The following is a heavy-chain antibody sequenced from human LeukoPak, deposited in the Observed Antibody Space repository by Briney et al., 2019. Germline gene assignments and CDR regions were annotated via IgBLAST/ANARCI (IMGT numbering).Heavy chain of an antibody. CDR3: ARDMTGPLDY. Sequence: PGGSLRLSCEASGFTFRNYWMHWVRQAPGKGLVWISRINVDGGTTDYADSVRGRFTISRDNAKNTLYLQMNNLRAEDTAVYYCARDMTGPLDYWGQGTLVTASS. CDR2: INVDGGTT. V-gene: IGHV3-74*01. D-gene: IGHD1-20*01. J-gene: IGHJ4*02. CDR1: GFTFRNYW.